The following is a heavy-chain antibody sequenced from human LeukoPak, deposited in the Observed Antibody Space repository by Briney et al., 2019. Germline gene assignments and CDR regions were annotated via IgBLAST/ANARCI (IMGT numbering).Heavy chain of an antibody. D-gene: IGHD1-26*01. CDR3: ARDQTNYSGSYYYDTEGGWFDP. CDR2: IYTSGST. Sequence: SETLSLTCTVSGGSISSYYWSWIRQPAGKGLEWIGRIYTSGSTNYNPSLKSRVTMSVDTSKNQFSLKLSSVTAADTAVYYCARDQTNYSGSYYYDTEGGWFDPWGQGTLVTVSS. J-gene: IGHJ5*02. CDR1: GGSISSYY. V-gene: IGHV4-4*07.